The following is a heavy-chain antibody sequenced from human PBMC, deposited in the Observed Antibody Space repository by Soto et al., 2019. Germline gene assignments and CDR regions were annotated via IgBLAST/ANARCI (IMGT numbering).Heavy chain of an antibody. CDR2: IYYSGST. Sequence: SETLSLTCTVSGGSISSYYWSWIRQPPGKGLEWIGYIYYSGSTNYNPSLKSRVTISVDTSKNQFSLKLSSVTAADTAVYYCARGGGGYDSLDYYYYMDVWGKGTTVTVSS. CDR3: ARGGGGYDSLDYYYYMDV. D-gene: IGHD5-12*01. CDR1: GGSISSYY. V-gene: IGHV4-59*01. J-gene: IGHJ6*03.